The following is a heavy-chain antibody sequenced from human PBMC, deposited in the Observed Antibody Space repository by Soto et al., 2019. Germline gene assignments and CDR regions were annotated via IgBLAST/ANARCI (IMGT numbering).Heavy chain of an antibody. J-gene: IGHJ4*02. V-gene: IGHV1-3*01. D-gene: IGHD3-10*01. CDR1: GYTFTNYV. Sequence: QVQLVQSGAEVKKPGASVKVSCKASGYTFTNYVMHWVRQAPGRSLEWMGWINAASGSTKYSRNFQGRVTITGDTSASTAYMELSRLTSEDTAVYYCARGRYYDSGSYYLDYWGQGTLVTVSS. CDR2: INAASGST. CDR3: ARGRYYDSGSYYLDY.